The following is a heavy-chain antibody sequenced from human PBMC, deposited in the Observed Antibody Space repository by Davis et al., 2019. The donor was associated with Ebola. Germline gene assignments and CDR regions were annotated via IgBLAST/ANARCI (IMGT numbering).Heavy chain of an antibody. D-gene: IGHD6-13*01. CDR2: ISYDGSNK. V-gene: IGHV3-30*03. CDR3: ATDLRIADVTES. CDR1: GFTFSSYG. J-gene: IGHJ5*02. Sequence: GESLKISCAASGFTFSSYGMHWVRQAPGKGLEWVAVISYDGSNKYYADSVKGRFTISRDNSKNTLYLQMNSLRAEDTAVYYCATDLRIADVTESWGQGMSVTVSS.